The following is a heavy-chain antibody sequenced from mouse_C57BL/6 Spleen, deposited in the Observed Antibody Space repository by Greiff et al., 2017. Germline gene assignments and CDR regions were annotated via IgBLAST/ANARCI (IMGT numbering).Heavy chain of an antibody. Sequence: VMLVESGPGLVQPSQSLSITCTVSGFSLTSYGVHWVRQSPGKGLEWLGVIWSGGSTDYNAAFISRLSISKDNSKSQVFFKMNSLQADDTAIYYCASTYGYLYYYAMDYWGQGTSVTVSS. J-gene: IGHJ4*01. CDR2: IWSGGST. D-gene: IGHD2-2*01. CDR3: ASTYGYLYYYAMDY. V-gene: IGHV2-2*01. CDR1: GFSLTSYG.